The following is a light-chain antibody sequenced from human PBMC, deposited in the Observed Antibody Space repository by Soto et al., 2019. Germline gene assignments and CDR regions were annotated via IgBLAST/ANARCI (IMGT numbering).Light chain of an antibody. CDR1: QSVSFTY. Sequence: IVLTQSACTLSLSTGERATLPCRASQSVSFTYLAWYQQKPGQAPRLLIYGASSRATGIPDRFSGSGSGTDFTLTISRLEPEDFAVYYCQQYGNSPETFGQGTKVDI. CDR2: GAS. V-gene: IGKV3-20*01. J-gene: IGKJ1*01. CDR3: QQYGNSPET.